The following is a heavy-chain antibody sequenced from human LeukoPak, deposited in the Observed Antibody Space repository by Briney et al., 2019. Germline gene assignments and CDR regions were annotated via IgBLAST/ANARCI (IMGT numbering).Heavy chain of an antibody. CDR3: AKLSTIFGVVMSYMDV. CDR2: ISGSGGST. V-gene: IGHV3-23*01. CDR1: GFTFSSYA. Sequence: GGSLGLSCAASGFTFSSYAMSWVRQAPGKGLEWVSAISGSGGSTYYADSVKGRFTISRDNSKNTLYLQMNSLRAEDTAVYYCAKLSTIFGVVMSYMDVWGKGTTVTVSS. J-gene: IGHJ6*03. D-gene: IGHD3-3*01.